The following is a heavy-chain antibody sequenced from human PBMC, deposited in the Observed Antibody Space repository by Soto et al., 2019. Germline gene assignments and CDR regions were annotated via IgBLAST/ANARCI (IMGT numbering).Heavy chain of an antibody. CDR1: GGTFSSYA. CDR3: ARDWHDSSGYYVYFDY. Sequence: QVQLVQSGAEVKKPGSSVKVSCKASGGTFSSYAISWVRQAPGQGLEWMGGIIPIFGTANYAQKFQGRVTITADESTSTAYMELSSLRAEDTAVYYCARDWHDSSGYYVYFDYWGQGPLVTVSS. CDR2: IIPIFGTA. V-gene: IGHV1-69*01. J-gene: IGHJ4*02. D-gene: IGHD3-22*01.